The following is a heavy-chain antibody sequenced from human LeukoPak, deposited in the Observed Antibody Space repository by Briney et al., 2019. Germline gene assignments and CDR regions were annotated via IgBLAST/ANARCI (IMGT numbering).Heavy chain of an antibody. Sequence: PSETLSLTCTVSGGSISSYYWSWIRQPAGKGLEWIGRIYTSGSTNYNPSLKSRVTMSVDTSKNQFSLKLSSVTAADTAVYYCARGGAVAGTYHYYYMDVWGKGTTVTISS. V-gene: IGHV4-4*07. CDR1: GGSISSYY. D-gene: IGHD6-19*01. CDR3: ARGGAVAGTYHYYYMDV. J-gene: IGHJ6*03. CDR2: IYTSGST.